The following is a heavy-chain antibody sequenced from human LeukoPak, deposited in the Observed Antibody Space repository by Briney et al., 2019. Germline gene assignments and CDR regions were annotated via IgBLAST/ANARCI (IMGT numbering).Heavy chain of an antibody. D-gene: IGHD3-3*01. Sequence: ASVKVSCKASGYTFTSYGISWVRQAPGQGLEWMGWISAYNGNTNYAQKLQGRVTMTTDTSTSTAYMELRSLRSEDTAVYYCARGRFLEWSEYYYYYYGMDVWGQGTTVTVSS. J-gene: IGHJ6*02. V-gene: IGHV1-18*01. CDR2: ISAYNGNT. CDR1: GYTFTSYG. CDR3: ARGRFLEWSEYYYYYYGMDV.